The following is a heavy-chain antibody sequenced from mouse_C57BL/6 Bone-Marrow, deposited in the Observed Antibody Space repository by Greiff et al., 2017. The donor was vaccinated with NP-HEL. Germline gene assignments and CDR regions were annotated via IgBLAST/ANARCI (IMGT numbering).Heavy chain of an antibody. J-gene: IGHJ1*03. CDR1: GFTFSSYA. Sequence: EVKVVESGGGLVKPGGSLKLSCAASGFTFSSYAMSWVRQTPEKRLEWVATISDGGSYTYYPDNVKGRFTISRDNAKNNLYLQMSHPKSEDTAMYYCAREDGWYVDVWGTGTTVTVSS. CDR3: AREDGWYVDV. V-gene: IGHV5-4*01. D-gene: IGHD2-3*01. CDR2: ISDGGSYT.